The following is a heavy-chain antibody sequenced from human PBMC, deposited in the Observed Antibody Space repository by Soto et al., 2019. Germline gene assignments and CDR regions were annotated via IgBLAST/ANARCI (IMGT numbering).Heavy chain of an antibody. D-gene: IGHD3-22*01. V-gene: IGHV1-2*04. J-gene: IGHJ4*02. Sequence: ASVKVSCKASGYTFTGYYMHWVRQAPGQGLEWMGWINPNSGGTNYAQKFQGWVTMTRDTSISTAYMELSRLRSDDTAVYYCARVNDSSGYYFDPWGQGTLVTVSS. CDR2: INPNSGGT. CDR3: ARVNDSSGYYFDP. CDR1: GYTFTGYY.